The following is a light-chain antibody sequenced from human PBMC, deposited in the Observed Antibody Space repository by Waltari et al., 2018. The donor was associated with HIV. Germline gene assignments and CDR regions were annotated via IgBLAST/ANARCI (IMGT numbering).Light chain of an antibody. V-gene: IGKV1-5*03. J-gene: IGKJ2*01. CDR3: QQYNSYST. CDR2: KAS. Sequence: DIQMTQSPSTLSASVGDRVTITCRASQSIGSWFAWYQQKPGKAPKLLIYKASTLESGVPSRFSGSGSGTDFTLTISSLQPDDFATYYCQQYNSYSTFGQGTKLEIK. CDR1: QSIGSW.